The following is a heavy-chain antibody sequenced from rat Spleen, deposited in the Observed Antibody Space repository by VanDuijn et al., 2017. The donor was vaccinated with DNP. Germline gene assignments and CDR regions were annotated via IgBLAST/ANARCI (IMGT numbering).Heavy chain of an antibody. J-gene: IGHJ2*01. Sequence: EVQLQESGPGLVKPSQSLSLTCSVTGYSISSNYWGWIRKFPGSKMEWMGYISYSGGTSYNPSLKSRISITRDTSKNQFFLHLNSVTTDDTATYYCARWNYYGYNGFDYWGQGVMVTVSS. V-gene: IGHV3-1*01. CDR1: GYSISSNY. D-gene: IGHD1-9*01. CDR2: ISYSGGT. CDR3: ARWNYYGYNGFDY.